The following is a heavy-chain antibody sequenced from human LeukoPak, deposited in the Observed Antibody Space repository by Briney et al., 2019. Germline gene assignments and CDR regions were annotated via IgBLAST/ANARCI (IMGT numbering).Heavy chain of an antibody. CDR2: TSAYNGNT. CDR3: ARWPPTNYFFFYMGV. V-gene: IGHV1-18*01. J-gene: IGHJ6*03. Sequence: SVKLSRKASGSTFTSYGICRVRQAPGQGIEWMGCTSAYNGNTNYAQKLQGRVTMTTDTSTSTAYREQRSLRSDDTAVYYCARWPPTNYFFFYMGVWGKGTTVTVSS. CDR1: GSTFTSYG.